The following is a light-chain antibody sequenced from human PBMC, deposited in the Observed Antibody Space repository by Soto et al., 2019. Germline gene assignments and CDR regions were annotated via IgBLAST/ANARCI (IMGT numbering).Light chain of an antibody. J-gene: IGKJ1*01. CDR1: QSISSW. CDR2: KAS. CDR3: QQYSTYWT. V-gene: IGKV1-5*03. Sequence: IQMTQSPSTLSASVGDRVTITCRASQSISSWLAWYQQKPGKAPRLLIYKASTLESGVPSRFSGSGSGTDFTLTISRLQPPDFATYYCQQYSTYWTLGQGTKVDIK.